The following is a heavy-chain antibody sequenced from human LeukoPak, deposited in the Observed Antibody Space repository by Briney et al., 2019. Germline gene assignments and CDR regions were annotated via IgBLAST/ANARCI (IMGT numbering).Heavy chain of an antibody. J-gene: IGHJ4*02. CDR2: IYPDDSDT. V-gene: IGHV5-51*01. Sequence: GESLKISCKGSGYSFPNYWIGWVRQMPGKGLEWMGIIYPDDSDTTYKPSFQGQVTISADKSISTAYLQWSSLKASDTAMYYCARLDPKGWIAVGYWGQGTLVTVSS. CDR3: ARLDPKGWIAVGY. CDR1: GYSFPNYW. D-gene: IGHD6-19*01.